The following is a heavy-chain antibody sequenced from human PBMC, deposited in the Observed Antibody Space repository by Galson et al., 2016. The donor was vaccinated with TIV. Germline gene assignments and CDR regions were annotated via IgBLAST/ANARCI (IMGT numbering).Heavy chain of an antibody. V-gene: IGHV3-33*01. J-gene: IGHJ4*02. CDR2: IWYDGSNK. CDR1: GFTFSNYG. Sequence: SLRLSCAASGFTFSNYGIHWVRQAPGRGLEWVAVIWYDGSNKYYADSVKGRFTISRDNSKNTVDLQMNSLKAEDTGVYYCAREKRLQLAMDYWGQGTLVTVSS. CDR3: AREKRLQLAMDY. D-gene: IGHD6-13*01.